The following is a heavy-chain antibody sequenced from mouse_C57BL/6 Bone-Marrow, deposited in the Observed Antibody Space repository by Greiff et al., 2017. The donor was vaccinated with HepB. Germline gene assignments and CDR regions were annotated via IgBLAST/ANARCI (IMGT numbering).Heavy chain of an antibody. Sequence: EVKVVESGGGLVQPGGSLSLSCAASGFTFTDYYMSWVRQPPGKALEWLGFIRNKANGYTTDYSASVKGRFTISRDNSQSILYLQMNALRAEDSATYYCARYGPVDYWGQGTTLTVSS. CDR2: IRNKANGYTT. J-gene: IGHJ2*01. V-gene: IGHV7-3*01. CDR3: ARYGPVDY. CDR1: GFTFTDYY.